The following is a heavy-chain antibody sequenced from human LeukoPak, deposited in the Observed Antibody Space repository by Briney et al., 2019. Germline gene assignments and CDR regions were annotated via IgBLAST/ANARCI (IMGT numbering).Heavy chain of an antibody. Sequence: GGSLRLSCAVSGFTFSSYWMNWVRQAPGKGLEWVANIKQDGSEKYYVDSVKGRFTISRDNAKNSLYLQMNSLRAEDTAVYYCARERSLGHGGGGTLVTVSS. CDR3: ARERSLGH. CDR2: IKQDGSEK. V-gene: IGHV3-7*01. J-gene: IGHJ4*02. CDR1: GFTFSSYW.